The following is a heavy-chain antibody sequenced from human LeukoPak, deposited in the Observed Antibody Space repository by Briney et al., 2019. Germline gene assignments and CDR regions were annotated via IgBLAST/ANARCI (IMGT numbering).Heavy chain of an antibody. D-gene: IGHD3-16*02. CDR2: INHSRST. CDR3: ARRTNYVWGSYRYFVY. CDR1: GGSFSGYY. J-gene: IGHJ4*02. Sequence: KSSETLSLTCAVYGGSFSGYYWRWIRQPPGKGLEGSGEINHSRSTNYNPSLKSRVTISVDTSNNQFSLKLSSVTAADTAVYYCARRTNYVWGSYRYFVYWGQGTLVTVSS. V-gene: IGHV4-34*01.